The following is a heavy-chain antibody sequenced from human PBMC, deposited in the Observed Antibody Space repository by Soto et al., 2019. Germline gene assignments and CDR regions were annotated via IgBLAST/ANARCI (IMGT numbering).Heavy chain of an antibody. CDR2: IWYDGSNK. J-gene: IGHJ4*02. Sequence: GGSLRLSCAASGFTFSSYGMHWVRQAPGKGLEWVAVIWYDGSNKYYADSVKGQFTISRDNSKNTLFLQMNSLRAEDMAVYYCARDTTDYSNYDYFDYWGQGTLVTVSS. CDR3: ARDTTDYSNYDYFDY. V-gene: IGHV3-33*01. D-gene: IGHD4-4*01. CDR1: GFTFSSYG.